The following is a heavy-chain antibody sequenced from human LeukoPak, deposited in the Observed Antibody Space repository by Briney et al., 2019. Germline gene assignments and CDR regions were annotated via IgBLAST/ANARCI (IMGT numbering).Heavy chain of an antibody. Sequence: GGSLRLSCAASGFTFSSYWMHWVRQAPGKGLEWVSAISGSGGSTYYADSVKGRFTISRDNSKNTLYLQMNSLRAEDTAVYYCAKYGWLQLGGFYWGQGTLVTVSS. CDR2: ISGSGGST. D-gene: IGHD5-24*01. CDR3: AKYGWLQLGGFY. V-gene: IGHV3-23*01. CDR1: GFTFSSYW. J-gene: IGHJ4*02.